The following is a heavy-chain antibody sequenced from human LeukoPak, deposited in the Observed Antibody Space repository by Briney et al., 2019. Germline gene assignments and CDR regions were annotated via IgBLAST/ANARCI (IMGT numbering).Heavy chain of an antibody. CDR3: ASKHYDSSGLDY. J-gene: IGHJ4*02. Sequence: TGGSLRLSCAASGFTFDDYGMSWVRQAPGKGLEWVSGINWNGGSTGYADSVEGRFTISRDNAKNSLYLQMNSLRAEDTALYYCASKHYDSSGLDYWGQGTLVTVSS. V-gene: IGHV3-20*04. CDR2: INWNGGST. CDR1: GFTFDDYG. D-gene: IGHD3-22*01.